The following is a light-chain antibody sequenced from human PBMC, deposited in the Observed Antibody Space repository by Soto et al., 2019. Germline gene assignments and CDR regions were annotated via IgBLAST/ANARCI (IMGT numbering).Light chain of an antibody. CDR3: QQTSIIPWT. V-gene: IGKV1-39*01. CDR1: QSVSSY. J-gene: IGKJ1*01. Sequence: DIQMTQSASSLSASVGDRVTIPCRASQSVSSYVNWYQHKPGKAPKLLIFTTSSLESGVPSRFRGSGSGTDFTLNISSLHPQDFATYYCQQTSIIPWTFGQGTTVEF. CDR2: TTS.